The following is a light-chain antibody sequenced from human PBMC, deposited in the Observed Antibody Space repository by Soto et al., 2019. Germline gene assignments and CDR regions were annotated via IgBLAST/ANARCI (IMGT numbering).Light chain of an antibody. CDR3: QQRYIGLT. CDR2: DAS. CDR1: QSVSRY. Sequence: EIVLTQSPVTLSLSPGERATLSCRASQSVSRYLAWYQHKPGQAPRLLVYDASNRATGIPARFSGSGSGTDFTLTISSLEPEDFAVYYCQQRYIGLTFGGGTKVEMK. J-gene: IGKJ4*01. V-gene: IGKV3-11*01.